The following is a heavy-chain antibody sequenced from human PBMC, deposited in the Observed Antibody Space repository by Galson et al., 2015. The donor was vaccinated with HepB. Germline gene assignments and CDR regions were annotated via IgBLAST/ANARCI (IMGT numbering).Heavy chain of an antibody. CDR3: AKDGIMVSNNLYQLHF. CDR1: GFTFSRYA. D-gene: IGHD2-8*01. J-gene: IGHJ4*02. CDR2: ITSNGGRT. Sequence: SLRLSCAASGFTFSRYAMTWVRQAPGKGLEWISSITSNGGRTFYTNSVKGRFTISRDNSRNTVVLQLSSLRPEDTAVYYCAKDGIMVSNNLYQLHFWGQGTLVSVSS. V-gene: IGHV3-23*01.